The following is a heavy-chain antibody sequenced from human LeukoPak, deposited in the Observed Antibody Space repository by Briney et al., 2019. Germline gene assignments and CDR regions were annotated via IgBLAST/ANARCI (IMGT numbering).Heavy chain of an antibody. CDR2: ISAYNGNT. Sequence: ASVKVSCKASGYTFTSYGISWVRQARGQGLEWMGWISAYNGNTNYAQKLQGRVTMTTDTSTSTAYMELRSLRSDDTAVYYCARDRYYDSSGYYANWGQGTLVTVSS. D-gene: IGHD3-22*01. CDR3: ARDRYYDSSGYYAN. V-gene: IGHV1-18*01. J-gene: IGHJ4*02. CDR1: GYTFTSYG.